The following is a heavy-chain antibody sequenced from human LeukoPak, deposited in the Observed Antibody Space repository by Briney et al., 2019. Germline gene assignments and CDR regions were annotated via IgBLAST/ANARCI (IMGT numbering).Heavy chain of an antibody. CDR3: ARQPYMLPAYYFDY. Sequence: SETLSLTCTVSGGSTSSFYWSWIRQPPGKGLEWIGYIFYSGSTNYNPPLKSRVTLSVDTSKNQFSLKLGSVTAADTAVYYCARQPYMLPAYYFDYWGQGTLVTVSS. CDR1: GGSTSSFY. J-gene: IGHJ4*02. D-gene: IGHD2-2*01. CDR2: IFYSGST. V-gene: IGHV4-59*08.